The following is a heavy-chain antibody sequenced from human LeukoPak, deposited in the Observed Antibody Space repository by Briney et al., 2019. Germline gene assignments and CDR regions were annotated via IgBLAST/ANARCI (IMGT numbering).Heavy chain of an antibody. D-gene: IGHD3-9*01. CDR3: ARDIRYFDWLLNYYGMDV. Sequence: ASVKVSCKASGYTFTSYGISWVRQAPGQGLEWMGWISAYNGNTNYAQKLQGRVTITTDTSTSTAYMELRSLRSDDTAVYYCARDIRYFDWLLNYYGMDVWGQGTTVTVSS. CDR2: ISAYNGNT. V-gene: IGHV1-18*01. CDR1: GYTFTSYG. J-gene: IGHJ6*02.